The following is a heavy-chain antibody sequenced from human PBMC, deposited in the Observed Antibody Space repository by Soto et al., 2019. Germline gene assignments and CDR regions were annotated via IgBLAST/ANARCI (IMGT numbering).Heavy chain of an antibody. CDR3: ARAGVVGATALDY. CDR2: IYHSGST. D-gene: IGHD1-26*01. V-gene: IGHV4-30-2*01. Sequence: SETLSLTCAVSGGSISSGGYSWSWIRQPPGKGLEWIGYIYHSGSTYYNPSLKSRVTISVVRSKNQFSLKLSSVTAADTAVYYCARAGVVGATALDYWVQGTLVTVSS. CDR1: GGSISSGGYS. J-gene: IGHJ4*02.